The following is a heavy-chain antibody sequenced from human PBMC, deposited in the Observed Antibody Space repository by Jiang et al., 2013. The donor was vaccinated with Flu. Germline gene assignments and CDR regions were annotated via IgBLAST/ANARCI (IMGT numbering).Heavy chain of an antibody. Sequence: EWMGRSTLTVWHKLCTEVQGRVTMTRDTSISTAYMELSRLRSDDTVVYYCARANPLYSGSYEDAFDIWGQGTMVTVSS. CDR3: ARANPLYSGSYEDAFDI. J-gene: IGHJ3*02. CDR2: STLTVWH. D-gene: IGHD1-26*01. V-gene: IGHV1-2*05.